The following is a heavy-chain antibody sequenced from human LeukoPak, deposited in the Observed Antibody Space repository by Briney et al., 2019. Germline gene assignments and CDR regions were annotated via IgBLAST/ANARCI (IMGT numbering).Heavy chain of an antibody. D-gene: IGHD6-19*01. CDR1: RFTFSGYA. J-gene: IGHJ4*02. CDR3: AKDPVVYHGGSGWHYFDY. Sequence: PWGSLRLSCAASRFTFSGYAMSWVRQAPGRGLEWVATISGTGDRTYYADSVKRRFTISRDNSMDTLFLQMNSLKGEDTAVYYCAKDPVVYHGGSGWHYFDYWGQGTLVTVSS. V-gene: IGHV3-23*01. CDR2: ISGTGDRT.